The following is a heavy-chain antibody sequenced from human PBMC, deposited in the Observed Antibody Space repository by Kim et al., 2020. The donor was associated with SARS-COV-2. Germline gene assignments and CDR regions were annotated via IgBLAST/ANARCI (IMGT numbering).Heavy chain of an antibody. J-gene: IGHJ5*02. D-gene: IGHD2-2*01. CDR2: LSGGGGSP. CDR1: GFTFNSHA. Sequence: GGSLRLSCEASGFTFNSHAMSWVRQAPGKGLQWVSTLSGGGGSPYYADSVKGRFTMSRDNSKKRVYLQMNSLRVEDTAVYYCGKPLRLRSSPSCNWFDPWGQGTLVTVSS. V-gene: IGHV3-23*01. CDR3: GKPLRLRSSPSCNWFDP.